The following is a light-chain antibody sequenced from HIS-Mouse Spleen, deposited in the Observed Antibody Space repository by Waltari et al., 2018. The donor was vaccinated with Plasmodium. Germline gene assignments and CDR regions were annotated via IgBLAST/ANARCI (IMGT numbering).Light chain of an antibody. V-gene: IGLV1-47*01. CDR3: AAWDDSLSGVV. Sequence: QSVLTQPPSASGTPGQRVTISCSGSSSNLGSHYVHWSQPLPGTAPKLLIYRNNQRPSGVPDRFSGSKSGTSASLAISGLRSEDEADYYCAAWDDSLSGVVFGGGTKLTVL. CDR2: RNN. J-gene: IGLJ2*01. CDR1: SSNLGSHY.